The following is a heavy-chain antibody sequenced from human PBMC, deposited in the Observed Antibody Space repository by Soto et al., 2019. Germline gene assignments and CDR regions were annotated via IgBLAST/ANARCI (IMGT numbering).Heavy chain of an antibody. Sequence: SETLSLTCTVSGGSISSGGYYWSWIRQQPGKGLEWIGYIYYTGSTSYNPSLKSRLTISVDTSKSQFSLKLSSVTAADTAVYYCARVANTGRFYFDFWGHGTLVTVSS. CDR1: GGSISSGGYY. J-gene: IGHJ4*01. CDR2: IYYTGST. V-gene: IGHV4-61*08. CDR3: ARVANTGRFYFDF. D-gene: IGHD1-1*01.